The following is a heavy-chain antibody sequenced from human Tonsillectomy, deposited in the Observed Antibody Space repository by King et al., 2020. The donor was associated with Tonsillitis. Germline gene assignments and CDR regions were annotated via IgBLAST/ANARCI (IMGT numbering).Heavy chain of an antibody. CDR3: ARLNPISGVINTSPDAFDI. J-gene: IGHJ3*02. V-gene: IGHV4-59*01. CDR1: GGSINTYY. CDR2: IYYTGTP. D-gene: IGHD3-3*01. Sequence: VQLQESGPGLVKPSETLSLTCTVSGGSINTYYWSWIRQSPGKGLEWIAYIYYTGTPNYNPSLKSRLTISLDTSKSQFSLRLTSVTAADTAVYYCARLNPISGVINTSPDAFDIWGQGTMVTVSS.